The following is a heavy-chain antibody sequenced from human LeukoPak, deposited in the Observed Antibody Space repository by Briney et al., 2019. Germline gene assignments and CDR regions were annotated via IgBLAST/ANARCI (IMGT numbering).Heavy chain of an antibody. V-gene: IGHV3-15*01. Sequence: PGGFLKLSCAASGFTFTNAWMTWVRQAPGKGLEWVGRIKSKGDGETTDYTAPVKGRFTMSRDDSKATLYLQMNSLAAEDTAVYYCTTDLGLTMIRGVIVYWGQGALVTVSS. CDR1: GFTFTNAW. CDR2: IKSKGDGETT. CDR3: TTDLGLTMIRGVIVY. J-gene: IGHJ4*02. D-gene: IGHD3-10*01.